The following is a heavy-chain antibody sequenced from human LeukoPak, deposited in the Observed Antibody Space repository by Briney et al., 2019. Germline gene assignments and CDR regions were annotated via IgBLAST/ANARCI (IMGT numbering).Heavy chain of an antibody. D-gene: IGHD2/OR15-2a*01. Sequence: GGSLRLSCAASGFSFRSHAMSWVRQAPGKGLEWVSGIGGRGDTTHYAVSVKGRFTISRDNSKNTLYLQLNSLRVEDTAVYYCAKDPASMGFAMDIWGQGTTVTVSS. CDR1: GFSFRSHA. J-gene: IGHJ6*02. V-gene: IGHV3-23*01. CDR2: IGGRGDTT. CDR3: AKDPASMGFAMDI.